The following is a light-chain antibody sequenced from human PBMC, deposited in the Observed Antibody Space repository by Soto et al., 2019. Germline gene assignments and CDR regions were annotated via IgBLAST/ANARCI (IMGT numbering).Light chain of an antibody. J-gene: IGLJ2*01. CDR1: SSDVGAYDF. V-gene: IGLV2-11*01. Sequence: QSALTQPRSVSGSPGQSVTISCTGTSSDVGAYDFVSWYQHNPGKAPKLMIFDVSARPSGVPDRFSGSKSANTASLTISGLQTEDEADYYCCSYAGTYIPLFGGGTKLT. CDR2: DVS. CDR3: CSYAGTYIPL.